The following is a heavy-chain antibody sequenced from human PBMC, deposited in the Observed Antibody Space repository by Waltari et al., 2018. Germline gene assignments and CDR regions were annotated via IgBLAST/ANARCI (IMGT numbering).Heavy chain of an antibody. CDR2: INACNGNT. D-gene: IGHD4-17*01. CDR3: ARHFDYGDYDSVHFDY. CDR1: GYTFTSYA. J-gene: IGHJ4*02. Sequence: QVQLVQSGAEVKKPGASVKVSCKASGYTFTSYAMHWVRQAPGQRLEWMGWINACNGNTKYSQKFQGRVTITRDTSASTAYMELSSVTAADTAVYYCARHFDYGDYDSVHFDYWGQGTLVTVSS. V-gene: IGHV1-3*01.